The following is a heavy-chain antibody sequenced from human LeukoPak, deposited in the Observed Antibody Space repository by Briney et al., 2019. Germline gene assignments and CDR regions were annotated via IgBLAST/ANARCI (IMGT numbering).Heavy chain of an antibody. J-gene: IGHJ6*03. CDR2: ISSSSSTI. D-gene: IGHD1-14*01. CDR1: GFSISNYN. V-gene: IGHV3-48*01. Sequence: GGSLRLSCAASGFSISNYNMNWVRQAPGKGLEWLSSISSSSSTIFYANSVKGRLTISRDNAKNSLFLQMNSLRAEDTAVYYCATEPLYYYYMDVWGKGTTVTVSS. CDR3: ATEPLYYYYMDV.